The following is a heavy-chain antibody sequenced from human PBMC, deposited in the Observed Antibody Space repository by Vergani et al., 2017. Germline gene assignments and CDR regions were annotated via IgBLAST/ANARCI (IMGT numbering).Heavy chain of an antibody. D-gene: IGHD3-10*01. CDR2: ISWDGGST. J-gene: IGHJ4*02. CDR1: GFTFDDYA. Sequence: EVQLVESGGVVVQPGGSLRLSCAASGFTFDDYAMHWVRQAPGKGLEWVSLISWDGGSTYYADSVKGRFTISRDNSKNSLYLQMNSLRAEDTALYYCAKGGFGELSYLDAFSDYWGQGTLVTVSS. CDR3: AKGGFGELSYLDAFSDY. V-gene: IGHV3-43D*03.